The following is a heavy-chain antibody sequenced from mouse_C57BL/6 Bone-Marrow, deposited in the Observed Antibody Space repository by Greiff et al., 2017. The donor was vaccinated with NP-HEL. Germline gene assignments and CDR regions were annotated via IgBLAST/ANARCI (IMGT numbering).Heavy chain of an antibody. Sequence: VKLVESGGGLVQSGRSLRLSCATSGFTFSDFYMEWVRQAQGKGLEWIAASRNKGNDYTTEYSASVKVRFIVSRDTYQSILYLQMNALRAEDTAIYNCERETDYGGSYEENYFDYWGQGTTLTVSS. CDR2: SRNKGNDYTT. V-gene: IGHV7-1*01. CDR3: ERETDYGGSYEENYFDY. CDR1: GFTFSDFY. J-gene: IGHJ2*01. D-gene: IGHD1-1*01.